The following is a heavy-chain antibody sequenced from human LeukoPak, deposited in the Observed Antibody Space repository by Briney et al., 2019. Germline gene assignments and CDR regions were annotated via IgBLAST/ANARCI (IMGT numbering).Heavy chain of an antibody. J-gene: IGHJ4*02. D-gene: IGHD3-22*01. Sequence: GASVKVSCKASGYSSTNYGISWVRQAPGQGLEWMGWIYPNSGGTNYAQKFQGRVTMTRDASISTAYMELSRLRSDDTAVYYCATLDSSGYDDYWGQGTLVTVSS. CDR1: GYSSTNYG. CDR2: IYPNSGGT. CDR3: ATLDSSGYDDY. V-gene: IGHV1-2*02.